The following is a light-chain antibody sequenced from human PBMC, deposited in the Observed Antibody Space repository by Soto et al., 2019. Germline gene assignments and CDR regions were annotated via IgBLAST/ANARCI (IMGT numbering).Light chain of an antibody. J-gene: IGLJ1*01. CDR2: DVS. CDR1: SSDVGGYNY. V-gene: IGLV2-14*01. Sequence: QSALTQPASGSGSPGQSITISCTGTSSDVGGYNYVSWYQQHPGKAPKFMIYDVSNRPSGVSNRFSGPKSGNTASLTISGLQAEDEADYYCCSYTTSNTRQIVFGTGTQLTV. CDR3: CSYTTSNTRQIV.